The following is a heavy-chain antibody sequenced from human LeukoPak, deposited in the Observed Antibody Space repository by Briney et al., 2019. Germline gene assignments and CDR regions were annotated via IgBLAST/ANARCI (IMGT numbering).Heavy chain of an antibody. V-gene: IGHV1-3*04. J-gene: IGHJ3*02. CDR3: ARTIGTITIFGVVAFDI. D-gene: IGHD3-3*01. Sequence: GASVKVSCKAFGYTFNTYAIQWVRQAPGQGLEWMGWINTANGDTKYSQKFQGRVTMTRDTSTSTVYMELSSLRSEDTAVYYCARTIGTITIFGVVAFDIWGQGTMVTVSS. CDR2: INTANGDT. CDR1: GYTFNTYA.